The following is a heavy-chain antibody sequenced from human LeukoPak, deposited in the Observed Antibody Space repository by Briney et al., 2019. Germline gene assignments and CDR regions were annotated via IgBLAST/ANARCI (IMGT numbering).Heavy chain of an antibody. CDR3: AKVIVVVPVAPMDY. D-gene: IGHD2-2*01. CDR1: GFTFSSYA. Sequence: GGSLRLSCAASGFTFSSYATSWVRQAPGKGLEWVSAISGSGGSTYYADSVKGRFTISRDNSKNTLYLQMNSLRAEDTAVYYCAKVIVVVPVAPMDYWGQGTLVTVSS. CDR2: ISGSGGST. J-gene: IGHJ4*02. V-gene: IGHV3-23*01.